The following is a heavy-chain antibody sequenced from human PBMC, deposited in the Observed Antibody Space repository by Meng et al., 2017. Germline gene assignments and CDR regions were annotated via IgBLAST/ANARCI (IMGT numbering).Heavy chain of an antibody. CDR3: ASETFDNDY. V-gene: IGHV1-46*01. D-gene: IGHD2/OR15-2a*01. J-gene: IGHJ4*02. Sequence: ASVKVSCKASGYTFTSYYMHWVRQAPGQGLEWMGIINTSGGSTSYAQKFQGRVTMTRDTSISTAYMELSRLRSDDTAVYYCASETFDNDYWGQGTLVTVSS. CDR1: GYTFTSYY. CDR2: INTSGGST.